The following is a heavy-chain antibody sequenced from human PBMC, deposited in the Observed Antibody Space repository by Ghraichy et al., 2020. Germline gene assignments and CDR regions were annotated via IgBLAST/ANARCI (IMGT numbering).Heavy chain of an antibody. V-gene: IGHV4-59*01. CDR3: ARALKYAGSRYYFDY. Sequence: SETLSLTCTVSDVSIRSSYWSWIRQSPGKGLEWIGYIYSSANTNYNPSLKSRVSMSIDTSKNQFSLNLTSVTAADTGAYYCARALKYAGSRYYFDYWGQGSLVTVSP. J-gene: IGHJ4*02. D-gene: IGHD4-23*01. CDR2: IYSSANT. CDR1: DVSIRSSY.